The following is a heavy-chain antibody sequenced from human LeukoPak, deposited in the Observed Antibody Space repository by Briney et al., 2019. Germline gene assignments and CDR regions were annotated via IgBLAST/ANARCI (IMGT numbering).Heavy chain of an antibody. D-gene: IGHD5-18*01. CDR2: IYYSGST. V-gene: IGHV4-59*01. CDR1: GGAISNYY. CDR3: ARSVDTSKVGDY. J-gene: IGHJ4*02. Sequence: SETLSLTCTVSGGAISNYYWSWIRQPPGKGLEWIGYIYYSGSTNYNPSLKNRVTISLDTSKNQFSLKLNSVTAADTAVYYCARSVDTSKVGDYWGQGTLVTVSP.